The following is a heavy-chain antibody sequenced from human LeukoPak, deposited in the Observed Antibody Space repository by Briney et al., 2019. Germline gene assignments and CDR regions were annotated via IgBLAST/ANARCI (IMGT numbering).Heavy chain of an antibody. CDR1: DGSISSSSYF. V-gene: IGHV4-39*01. D-gene: IGHD3-3*01. Sequence: SETLSLTCTVSDGSISSSSYFWGWIRQPPGMRLEWVGNIYYSGSTFYNPSLKSRVTISVDTSKNQFSLKLSSVTAADTAVYYCSRSVTTSYYYYGMDVWGQGTTVTVSS. CDR2: IYYSGST. CDR3: SRSVTTSYYYYGMDV. J-gene: IGHJ6*02.